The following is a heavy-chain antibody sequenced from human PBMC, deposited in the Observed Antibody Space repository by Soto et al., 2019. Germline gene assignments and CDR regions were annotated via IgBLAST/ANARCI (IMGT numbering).Heavy chain of an antibody. V-gene: IGHV3-15*01. Sequence: EVQLVGSGGGLVKPGGSLRLSCAASEFTFSNAWVTWVRQAPGKGLEWVGRIKSTSDGGTTDYAAPVEGRLAVSRDDSTTTLYLQMISLKTDDTAIYYCTTGFRWFGEFWGQGTLVTVSS. CDR3: TTGFRWFGEF. D-gene: IGHD3-10*01. CDR2: IKSTSDGGTT. J-gene: IGHJ4*02. CDR1: EFTFSNAW.